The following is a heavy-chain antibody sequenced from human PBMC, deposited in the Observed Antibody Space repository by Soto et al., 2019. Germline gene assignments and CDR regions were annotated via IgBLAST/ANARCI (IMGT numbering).Heavy chain of an antibody. CDR2: ISSYGSDT. J-gene: IGHJ6*02. Sequence: EVQLVESGGGLVLPGGSLRLSCAASGFTFSRYWMHWVRQAPGKGLVWVSRISSYGSDTHYADSVKGRFTISRDNAKNTLYRQMNRLRADDTAVYYCASNYAYAEGYYWYGIDVWAKGPRSPSP. CDR1: GFTFSRYW. V-gene: IGHV3-74*01. CDR3: ASNYAYAEGYYWYGIDV. D-gene: IGHD2-2*01.